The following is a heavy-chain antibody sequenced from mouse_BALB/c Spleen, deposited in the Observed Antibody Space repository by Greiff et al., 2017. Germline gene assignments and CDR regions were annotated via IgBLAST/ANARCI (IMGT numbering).Heavy chain of an antibody. CDR1: GFTFSSYA. Sequence: EVKLMESGGGLVKPGGSLKLSCAASGFTFSSYAMSWVRQTPEKRLEWVASISSGGSTYYPDSVKGRFTISRDNARNILYLQMSSLRSEDTAMYYCAREVDYYGSSYDYWGQGTTLTVSS. D-gene: IGHD1-1*01. CDR2: ISSGGST. J-gene: IGHJ2*01. CDR3: AREVDYYGSSYDY. V-gene: IGHV5-6-5*01.